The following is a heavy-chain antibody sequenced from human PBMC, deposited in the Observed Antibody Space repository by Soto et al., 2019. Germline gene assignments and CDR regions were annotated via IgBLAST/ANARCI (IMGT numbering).Heavy chain of an antibody. J-gene: IGHJ6*02. CDR1: GFTFSSYG. Sequence: GGSLRLSCAASGFTFSSYGMHWVRQAPGKGREWVAVISYDGSNKYYADSVKGRFTISRDNSKNTLYLQMNSLRAEDTAVYYCAKWEYRRYFDWLLLNYYYYYGMDVWGQGTTVTVSS. CDR2: ISYDGSNK. V-gene: IGHV3-30*18. CDR3: AKWEYRRYFDWLLLNYYYYYGMDV. D-gene: IGHD3-9*01.